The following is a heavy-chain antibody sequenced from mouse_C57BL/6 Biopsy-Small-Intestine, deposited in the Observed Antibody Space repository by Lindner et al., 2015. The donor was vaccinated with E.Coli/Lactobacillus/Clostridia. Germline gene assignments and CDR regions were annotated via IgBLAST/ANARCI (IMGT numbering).Heavy chain of an antibody. Sequence: SVKVSCKASGYTFTGHYIQWLRQAPGQGLEWLGWFNPNSGGKNYAQRVHDRVTMTGDTSISTAYMDLSSLRSDDTAVYYCARAYSVFDMVRGITPYGMDVWGQGTTVTVSS. CDR3: ARAYSVFDMVRGITPYGMDV. CDR1: GYTFTGHY. D-gene: IGHD2-2*01. J-gene: IGHJ1*01. CDR2: FNPNSGGK. V-gene: IGHV1-34*01.